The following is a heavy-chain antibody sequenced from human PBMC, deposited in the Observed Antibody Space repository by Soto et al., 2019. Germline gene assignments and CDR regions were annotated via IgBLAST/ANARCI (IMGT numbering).Heavy chain of an antibody. CDR1: GDSVPTNIAA. CDR2: TYYSSKWYN. D-gene: IGHD1-26*01. J-gene: IGHJ3*02. V-gene: IGHV6-1*01. Sequence: SQTLALPGAISGDSVPTNIAACNYISQSPSRGLEWLGRTYYSSKWYNDYAVSVKSRITINPDTSNNQFYLQLNSVTPEDTAVYYCARDRESRYSGRYAQAFDIWGQGTMVTVSS. CDR3: ARDRESRYSGRYAQAFDI.